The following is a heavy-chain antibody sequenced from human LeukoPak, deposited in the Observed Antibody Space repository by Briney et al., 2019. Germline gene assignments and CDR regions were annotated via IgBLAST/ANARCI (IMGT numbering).Heavy chain of an antibody. CDR2: IDSSGDYT. J-gene: IGHJ4*02. Sequence: GGSLRLSCAASGFTFSTHAMTWVRQAPGKGLEWVSSIDSSGDYTFYADSVKGRFTISRDNSKDTLYLQLSGLRAEDTAIYYCGKEFSSGWFFWGQGALVSVSS. D-gene: IGHD6-13*01. CDR3: GKEFSSGWFF. V-gene: IGHV3-23*01. CDR1: GFTFSTHA.